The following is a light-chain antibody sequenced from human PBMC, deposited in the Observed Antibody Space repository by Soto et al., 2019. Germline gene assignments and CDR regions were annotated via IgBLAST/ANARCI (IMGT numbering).Light chain of an antibody. J-gene: IGKJ2*01. CDR2: GAS. Sequence: EIVLTQSPGTLSLSPGERATLSCRASQSISGSYLAWYQQKPGQAPRLLLYGASSRATSIPDRFSGSGSGTDFTLTISRLEPEDFAVYYCQQYGGSPYTFGRGTTLEIK. V-gene: IGKV3-20*01. CDR1: QSISGSY. CDR3: QQYGGSPYT.